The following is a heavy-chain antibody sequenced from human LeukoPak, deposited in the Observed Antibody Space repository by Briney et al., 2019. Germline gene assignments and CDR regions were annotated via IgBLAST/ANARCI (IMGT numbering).Heavy chain of an antibody. Sequence: GGSLRLSCAASGFTFDDYTMHWVRQAPGKGLERVSLISWDGGSTYYADSVKGRFTISRDNSKNSLYLQMNSLRTEDTALYYCAKDKYYDSSGYYFDYWGQGTLVTVSS. V-gene: IGHV3-43*01. CDR1: GFTFDDYT. CDR3: AKDKYYDSSGYYFDY. J-gene: IGHJ4*02. D-gene: IGHD3-22*01. CDR2: ISWDGGST.